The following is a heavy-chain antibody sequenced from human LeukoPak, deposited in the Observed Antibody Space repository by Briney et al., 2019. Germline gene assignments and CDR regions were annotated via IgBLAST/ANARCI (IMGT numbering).Heavy chain of an antibody. V-gene: IGHV4-30-2*01. CDR1: GGSISSGGYS. CDR2: IYHSGST. J-gene: IGHJ4*02. CDR3: ARAAEGDYFDY. Sequence: SQTLSLTCAVSGGSISSGGYSWSWIRQPPGKGLEWIGYIYHSGSTYYNPSLKSRVTISVDRSKNQFSLKLSSVTAADTAVYYCARAAEGDYFDYWGKGTLVTVSS. D-gene: IGHD6-19*01.